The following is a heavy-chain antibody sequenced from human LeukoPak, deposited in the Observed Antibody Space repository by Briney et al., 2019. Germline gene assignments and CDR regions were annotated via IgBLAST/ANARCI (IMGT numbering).Heavy chain of an antibody. CDR3: ARAVYDTSGYYIDY. CDR2: IYASGGT. J-gene: IGHJ4*02. Sequence: SETLSLTCTVFGGSLSTYFWTWIRQPAGKGLEWIGRIYASGGTTHTPSLKSRVTMSVDTSKSQFSLKLSSVTAADTAVYYCARAVYDTSGYYIDYWGQGTLVTVSS. D-gene: IGHD3-22*01. V-gene: IGHV4-4*07. CDR1: GGSLSTYF.